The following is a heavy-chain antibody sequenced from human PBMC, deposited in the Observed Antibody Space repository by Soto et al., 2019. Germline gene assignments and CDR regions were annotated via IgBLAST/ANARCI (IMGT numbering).Heavy chain of an antibody. CDR2: ISGSGGSP. D-gene: IGHD4-17*01. CDR3: AKRDDYGVLGYFDY. V-gene: IGHV3-23*01. J-gene: IGHJ4*02. CDR1: GFTFSSYA. Sequence: GGSLRLSCAASGFTFSSYAMSWVRQAPGKGLEWVSAISGSGGSPYYPDSVKGRFTISRDNYKNTLYLQMNSLRAEDTAVYYCAKRDDYGVLGYFDYWGQGTLVTVSS.